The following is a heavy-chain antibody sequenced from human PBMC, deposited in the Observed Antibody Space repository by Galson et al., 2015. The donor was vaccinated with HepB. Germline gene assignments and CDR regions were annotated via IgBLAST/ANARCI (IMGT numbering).Heavy chain of an antibody. CDR2: IRSKANSYAT. Sequence: SLRLSCAASGFTFSGSAMHWVRQASGKGLEWVGRIRSKANSYATAYAASVKGRFTISRDDSKNTAYLQMNSLKTEDTAVYYCTRGSSRWELPDRTPYYFDYWGQGTLVTVSS. V-gene: IGHV3-73*01. D-gene: IGHD2-15*01. CDR3: TRGSSRWELPDRTPYYFDY. CDR1: GFTFSGSA. J-gene: IGHJ4*02.